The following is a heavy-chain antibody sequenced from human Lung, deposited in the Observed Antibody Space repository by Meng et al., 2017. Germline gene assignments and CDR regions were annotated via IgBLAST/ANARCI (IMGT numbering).Heavy chain of an antibody. CDR3: ASEPVAGHLS. V-gene: IGHV3-30-3*01. CDR2: ISYDGSNQ. CDR1: GFTFSSHT. J-gene: IGHJ5*02. D-gene: IGHD6-19*01. Sequence: QVQLVESGGGVVQPGRSLRLSCAASGFTFSSHTFHWFGQAPGKGLEWVAVISYDGSNQYDADAVKGRFTISRDNSKNTLYLQMNSLRAEDTAVYYCASEPVAGHLSWGQGNLVTVSS.